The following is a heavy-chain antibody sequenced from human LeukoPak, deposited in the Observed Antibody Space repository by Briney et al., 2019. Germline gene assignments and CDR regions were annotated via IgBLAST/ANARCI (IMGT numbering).Heavy chain of an antibody. CDR2: FSTSGST. Sequence: SETLSLTCTVSGGSISTHYWNWIRQPAGKGLEWIGRFSTSGSTNTNPSLTSRVTMSLDTSKNLFSLKLNSVTAADTAVYYCASVRVGASKLAEYIENWGQGTLVTVSA. CDR3: ASVRVGASKLAEYIEN. CDR1: GGSISTHY. J-gene: IGHJ1*01. D-gene: IGHD1-26*01. V-gene: IGHV4-4*07.